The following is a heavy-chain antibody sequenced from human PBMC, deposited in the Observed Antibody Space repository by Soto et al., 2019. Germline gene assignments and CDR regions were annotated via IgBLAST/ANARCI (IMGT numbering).Heavy chain of an antibody. Sequence: PLRLSCSSSFFTFSNAWMNLVLHSPFKGLEWVGRIKSKTDGGTTDYAAPVKGRFTISRDDSKNTLYLQINSLKTEDTAVYYCTTDTYYYDSSGFEYWGQGTLVTVSS. J-gene: IGHJ4*02. CDR2: IKSKTDGGTT. CDR1: FFTFSNAW. CDR3: TTDTYYYDSSGFEY. D-gene: IGHD3-22*01. V-gene: IGHV3-15*07.